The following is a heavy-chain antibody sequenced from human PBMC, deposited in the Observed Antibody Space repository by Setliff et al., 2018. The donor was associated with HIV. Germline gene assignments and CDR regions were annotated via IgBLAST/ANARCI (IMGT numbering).Heavy chain of an antibody. J-gene: IGHJ6*03. CDR3: AKPYRGSVVRDQGYMDV. V-gene: IGHV3-7*05. CDR1: GFTFSSYW. D-gene: IGHD3-10*01. Sequence: PGGSLRLSCAASGFTFSSYWMSWVRQAPGKGLEWVAIIKQDGSEKYYVDSVKGRFTISRDNAKNSLYLQMNSLRAEDTAVYYCAKPYRGSVVRDQGYMDVWGKGTTVTVSS. CDR2: IKQDGSEK.